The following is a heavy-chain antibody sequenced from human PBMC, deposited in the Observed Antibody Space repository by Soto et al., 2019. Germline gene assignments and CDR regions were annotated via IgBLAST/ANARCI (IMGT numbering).Heavy chain of an antibody. Sequence: QVQLVQSGAEVKKPGSSVKVSCKASGCTFSSYAISWVRQAPGQGLEWMGGIITIPGTATYAQKFQGRVTITADESTSTAYMELSSLRSEDTAVYYCARSQGSSTSLEIYYYYYYGMDVWGQGTTVTVSS. D-gene: IGHD2-2*01. CDR2: IITIPGTA. CDR1: GCTFSSYA. CDR3: ARSQGSSTSLEIYYYYYYGMDV. V-gene: IGHV1-69*01. J-gene: IGHJ6*02.